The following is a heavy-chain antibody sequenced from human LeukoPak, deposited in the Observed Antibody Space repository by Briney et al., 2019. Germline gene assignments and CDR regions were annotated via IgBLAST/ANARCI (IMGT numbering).Heavy chain of an antibody. V-gene: IGHV3-53*01. CDR2: IYSGGST. CDR1: GFTFSNYG. J-gene: IGHJ4*02. CDR3: ARVITIFGVAPRRPDY. Sequence: GGSLRLSCAASGFTFSNYGMHWVRQAPGKGLEWVSVIYSGGSTYYADSVKGRFTISRDNSKNTLYLQMNSLRAEDTAVYYCARVITIFGVAPRRPDYWGQGTLVTVSS. D-gene: IGHD3-3*01.